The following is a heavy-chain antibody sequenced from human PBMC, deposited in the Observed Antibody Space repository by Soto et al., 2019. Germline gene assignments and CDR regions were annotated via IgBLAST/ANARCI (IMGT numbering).Heavy chain of an antibody. CDR1: DGHYSTYY. CDR3: ARGGRSYWQVAFDI. V-gene: IGHV4-34*01. CDR2: INYSGSN. J-gene: IGHJ3*02. Sequence: SETLSLTCAVDDGHYSTYYWNWIRHSPGKGLEWIGKINYSGSNNYNPSLKSRVTISIDMSKNQVSMKLTSVTAADTAVYFCARGGRSYWQVAFDIWGQGTTVTVSS. D-gene: IGHD2-8*02.